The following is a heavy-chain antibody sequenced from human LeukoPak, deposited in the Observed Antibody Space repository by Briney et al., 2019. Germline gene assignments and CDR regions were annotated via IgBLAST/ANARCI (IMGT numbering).Heavy chain of an antibody. CDR1: GGSISSYY. D-gene: IGHD2-8*01. V-gene: IGHV4-59*08. Sequence: SETLSLTCTVSGGSISSYYWSWIRQPPGKGLEWIGYIYYSGSTNYNPSLKSRVTISVDTSKNQFSLKLSSVTAADTAVYYCARVSDSCTNGVCYTNFDYWGQGTLVTVSS. CDR3: ARVSDSCTNGVCYTNFDY. J-gene: IGHJ4*02. CDR2: IYYSGST.